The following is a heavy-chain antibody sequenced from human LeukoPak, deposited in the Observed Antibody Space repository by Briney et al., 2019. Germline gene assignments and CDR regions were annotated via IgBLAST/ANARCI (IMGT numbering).Heavy chain of an antibody. CDR3: ARDHSSGWYTSPHFDY. V-gene: IGHV4-39*07. Sequence: PSETLSLTCTVSGGSISSSSYYWGWIRQPPGKGLEWIGSIYYSGSTYYNPSLKSRVTISVDTSKNQFSLKLSSVTAADTAVYYCARDHSSGWYTSPHFDYWGQGTLVTVSS. D-gene: IGHD6-19*01. CDR2: IYYSGST. J-gene: IGHJ4*02. CDR1: GGSISSSSYY.